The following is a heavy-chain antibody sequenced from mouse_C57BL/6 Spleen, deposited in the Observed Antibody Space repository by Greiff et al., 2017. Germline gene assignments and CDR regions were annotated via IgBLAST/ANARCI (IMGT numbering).Heavy chain of an antibody. Sequence: QVQLKQPGAELVKPGASVKLSCKASGYTFTSYWMQWVKQRPGQGLEWIGEIDPSDSYTNYNQKFKGKATLTVDTSSSTAYMQLSSLTSEDSAVYYCARYDYVSFYFDYWGQGTTLTVSS. CDR3: ARYDYVSFYFDY. D-gene: IGHD2-4*01. CDR2: IDPSDSYT. V-gene: IGHV1-50*01. J-gene: IGHJ2*01. CDR1: GYTFTSYW.